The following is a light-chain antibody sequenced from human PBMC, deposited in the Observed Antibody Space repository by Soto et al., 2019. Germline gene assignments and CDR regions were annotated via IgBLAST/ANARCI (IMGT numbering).Light chain of an antibody. Sequence: QSVLTQPASVSGSPGQSITISYTGTSSDVGGYNFVSWYQQHPGKAPKLMLYNVYDRPSGISHRFSGSRSGNTASLTISGLQAEDEAHYYCNSYTSSSTLVFGGGTKLTVL. CDR3: NSYTSSSTLV. CDR1: SSDVGGYNF. V-gene: IGLV2-14*03. J-gene: IGLJ2*01. CDR2: NVY.